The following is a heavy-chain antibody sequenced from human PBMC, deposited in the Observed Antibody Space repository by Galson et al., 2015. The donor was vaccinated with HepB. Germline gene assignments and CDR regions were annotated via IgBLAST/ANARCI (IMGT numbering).Heavy chain of an antibody. J-gene: IGHJ5*02. Sequence: SLRLSCAASGLTFSSYAMRWARQAPGKGLEGVSAISGRGGSTYYADSVKGRFTITRDNSKNTLYLQMNSLRAEDTAVYYCAKAVAGTINWFDPWGQGTLVTVSS. CDR2: ISGRGGST. D-gene: IGHD6-19*01. V-gene: IGHV3-23*01. CDR1: GLTFSSYA. CDR3: AKAVAGTINWFDP.